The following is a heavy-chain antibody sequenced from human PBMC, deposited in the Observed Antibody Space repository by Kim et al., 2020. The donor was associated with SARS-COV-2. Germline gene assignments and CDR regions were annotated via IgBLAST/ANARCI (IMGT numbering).Heavy chain of an antibody. Sequence: KSRVTISVDTSKNQFSLKLSSVTAADTAVYYCARDGYYDFWSGYVYYFDYWGQGTLVTVSS. V-gene: IGHV4-34*01. D-gene: IGHD3-3*01. CDR3: ARDGYYDFWSGYVYYFDY. J-gene: IGHJ4*02.